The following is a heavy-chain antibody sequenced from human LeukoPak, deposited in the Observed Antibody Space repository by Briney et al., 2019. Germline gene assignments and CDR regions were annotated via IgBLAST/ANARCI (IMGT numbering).Heavy chain of an antibody. V-gene: IGHV4-59*08. CDR3: ARPILTGYYYYGMDV. Sequence: SETLSLTCTVSGGSISSYCWSWIRQTPGKGLEWIGDIYYSGSTNYNPSLKSRVTISVDTSKNQFSLKLSSVTAADTAVYYCARPILTGYYYYGMDVWGQGTTVTVSS. J-gene: IGHJ6*02. CDR1: GGSISSYC. D-gene: IGHD3-9*01. CDR2: IYYSGST.